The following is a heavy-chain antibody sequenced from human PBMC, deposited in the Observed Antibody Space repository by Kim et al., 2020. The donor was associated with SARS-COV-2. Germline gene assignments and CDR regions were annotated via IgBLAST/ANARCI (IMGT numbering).Heavy chain of an antibody. CDR2: MNPNSGNT. V-gene: IGHV1-8*01. J-gene: IGHJ6*03. D-gene: IGHD2-21*01. CDR1: GYTFTSYD. CDR3: ARGHLKSIVVVIAPRPYYYYMDV. Sequence: ASVKVCCKASGYTFTSYDINWVRQATGQGLEWMGWMNPNSGNTGYAQKFQGRVTMTRNTSISTAYMELSSLRSEDTAVYYCARGHLKSIVVVIAPRPYYYYMDVWGKGTTVTVSS.